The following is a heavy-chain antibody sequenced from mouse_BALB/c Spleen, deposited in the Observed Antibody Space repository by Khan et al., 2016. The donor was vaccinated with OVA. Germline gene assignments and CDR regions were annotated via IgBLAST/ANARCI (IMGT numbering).Heavy chain of an antibody. J-gene: IGHJ1*01. CDR2: ISSGGST. Sequence: EVELVESGGGLVKPGGSLKLSCAASGFTFSSYAMSWVRQTPEKRLEWVASISSGGSTYYPDSVKGRFTISRDNARNILYLQMSSLRSEDTAMYYCAREYYYGTGYFDVWGAGTTVTVSS. CDR1: GFTFSSYA. CDR3: AREYYYGTGYFDV. V-gene: IGHV5-6-5*01. D-gene: IGHD1-1*01.